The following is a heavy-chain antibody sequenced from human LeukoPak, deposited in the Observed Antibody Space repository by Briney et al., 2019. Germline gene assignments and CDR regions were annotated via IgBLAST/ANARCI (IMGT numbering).Heavy chain of an antibody. J-gene: IGHJ4*02. Sequence: GASVTVSCKASRYTFTVYYMHWVRQAPGQGLEWMGWINPNSGVTDYAQNFQGRVTMTRDTSISTAYVELSRLRSDDTAVYYCARGPSWLAADYWGQGTLVTVSS. D-gene: IGHD6-19*01. CDR1: RYTFTVYY. CDR2: INPNSGVT. V-gene: IGHV1-2*02. CDR3: ARGPSWLAADY.